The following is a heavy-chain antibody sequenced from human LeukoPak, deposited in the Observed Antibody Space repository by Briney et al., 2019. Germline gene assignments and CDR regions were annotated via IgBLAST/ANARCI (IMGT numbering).Heavy chain of an antibody. CDR1: GFTFSRYW. J-gene: IGHJ4*02. Sequence: PGGSLRLSCAASGFTFSRYWMSWVRQAPGKGREWVSAISGSGGSTYYADSVKGRFTISRDNSKNTLYLQMNSLRAEDTAGYYCAKGSRAVAATGNFDYWGQGTLVTVSS. V-gene: IGHV3-23*01. D-gene: IGHD6-19*01. CDR3: AKGSRAVAATGNFDY. CDR2: ISGSGGST.